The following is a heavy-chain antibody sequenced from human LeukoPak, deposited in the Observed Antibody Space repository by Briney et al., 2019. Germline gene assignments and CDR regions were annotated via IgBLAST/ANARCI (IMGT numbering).Heavy chain of an antibody. CDR1: GFTVSSNY. Sequence: GGSLRLSCAASGFTVSSNYMSWVRQAPGKGLEWVSIIYSGGSTYYADSVKGRFTISRDNSKNTLYLQMNSLRAEDTAVYYCAREDYYDSSGYDWGQGTLVTVSS. CDR2: IYSGGST. CDR3: AREDYYDSSGYD. D-gene: IGHD3-22*01. V-gene: IGHV3-53*01. J-gene: IGHJ4*02.